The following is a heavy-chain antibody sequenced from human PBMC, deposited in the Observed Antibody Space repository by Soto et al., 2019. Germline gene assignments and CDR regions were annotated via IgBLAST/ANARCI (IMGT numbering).Heavy chain of an antibody. CDR1: GGSISSYY. CDR3: ARDRITIFGVVILHDDFDI. Sequence: PSETLSLTCTVSGGSISSYYWSWIRQPPGKGLEWIGYIYYSGSTNYNPSLKSRVTISVDTSKNQFSLKLSSVTAADTAVYYCARDRITIFGVVILHDDFDIWGQGTMVTVSS. J-gene: IGHJ3*02. D-gene: IGHD3-3*01. V-gene: IGHV4-59*01. CDR2: IYYSGST.